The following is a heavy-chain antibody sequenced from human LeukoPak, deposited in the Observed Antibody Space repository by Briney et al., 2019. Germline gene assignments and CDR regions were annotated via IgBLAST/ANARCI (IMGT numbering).Heavy chain of an antibody. CDR1: GYTFTSYA. CDR2: INAGNGNT. J-gene: IGHJ4*02. Sequence: ASVGVSCKASGYTFTSYAMHWVRQAPGQRLEWMGWINAGNGNTKYSQKFQGRVTITRDTSASTAYMELSSLRSEDTAVYYCARDHCTNGVCSLGYWGQGTLVTVSS. CDR3: ARDHCTNGVCSLGY. D-gene: IGHD2-8*01. V-gene: IGHV1-3*01.